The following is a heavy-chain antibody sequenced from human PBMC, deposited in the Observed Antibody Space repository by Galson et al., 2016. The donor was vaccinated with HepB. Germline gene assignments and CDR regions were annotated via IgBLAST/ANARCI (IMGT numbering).Heavy chain of an antibody. CDR1: GGSIKTFY. CDR3: ASTTYYYDSIDYIAVYFQH. CDR2: VYHSGST. J-gene: IGHJ1*01. Sequence: SETLSLTCTVSGGSIKTFYWSWIRESPGKGLEWIGHVYHSGSTNYNPSLKSRLTMAVDTSKNQSSLRLTSVTAADTAVYYCASTTYYYDSIDYIAVYFQHWGRGTLVIVSS. V-gene: IGHV4-59*01. D-gene: IGHD3-22*01.